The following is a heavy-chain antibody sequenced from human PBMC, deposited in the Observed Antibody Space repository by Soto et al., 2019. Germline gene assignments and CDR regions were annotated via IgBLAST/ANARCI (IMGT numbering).Heavy chain of an antibody. CDR1: GFTFDDYT. Sequence: GGSLRLSCAASGFTFDDYTMHWVRQAPGKGLEWVSLISWDGGSTYYADSVKGRFTISRDNSKNSLYLQMNSLRTEDTALYYCAKDIMGQGLVQLGSPYYGMDVWGQGTTVTVSS. CDR3: AKDIMGQGLVQLGSPYYGMDV. D-gene: IGHD6-19*01. V-gene: IGHV3-43*01. J-gene: IGHJ6*02. CDR2: ISWDGGST.